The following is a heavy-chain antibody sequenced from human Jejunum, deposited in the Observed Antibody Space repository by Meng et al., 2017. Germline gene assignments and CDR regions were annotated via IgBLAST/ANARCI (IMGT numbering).Heavy chain of an antibody. V-gene: IGHV4-4*02. Sequence: VSLPSVVSGGFKHTKYWWCGNRQTPGKGLEWIGEIYHTGSTNYNPSLKSRVNITVDKSTNQLSLRLNSVTAADTALYYCARVRDCSTVSCESGIDPWGQGTLVTVSS. CDR3: ARVRDCSTVSCESGIDP. CDR2: IYHTGST. D-gene: IGHD2-15*01. J-gene: IGHJ5*02. CDR1: GGFKHTKYW.